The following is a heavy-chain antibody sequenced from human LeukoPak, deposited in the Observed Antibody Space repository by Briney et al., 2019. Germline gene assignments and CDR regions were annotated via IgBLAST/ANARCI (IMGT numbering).Heavy chain of an antibody. V-gene: IGHV4-4*02. J-gene: IGHJ4*02. D-gene: IGHD6-13*01. CDR3: ARAPGYSSSWYQVVAGFGY. CDR1: GGSISSSNW. CDR2: IYYSGST. Sequence: PSETLSLTCAVSGGSISSSNWWTWVRQPPGKGLEWIGYIYYSGSTYYNPSLKSRVTISVDTSKNQFSLKLSSVTAADTAVYYCARAPGYSSSWYQVVAGFGYWDQGTLVTVSS.